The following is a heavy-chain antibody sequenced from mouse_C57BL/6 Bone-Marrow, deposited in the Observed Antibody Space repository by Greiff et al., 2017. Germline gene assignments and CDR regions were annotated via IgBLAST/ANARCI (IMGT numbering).Heavy chain of an antibody. Sequence: EVQLVESGPGLVKPSQSLSLTCSVTGYSITSGYYWNWIRQFPGNKLEWMGYISYDGSNNYNPSLKNRISITRDPSKNQFFLKLNSVTTEDTATYYCARDDYWGQGTTLTVSS. CDR1: GYSITSGYY. J-gene: IGHJ2*01. CDR2: ISYDGSN. V-gene: IGHV3-6*02. CDR3: ARDDY.